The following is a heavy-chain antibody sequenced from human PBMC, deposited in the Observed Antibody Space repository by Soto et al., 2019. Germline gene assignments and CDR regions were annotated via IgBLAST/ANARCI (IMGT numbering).Heavy chain of an antibody. CDR1: GFTFSSYS. CDR2: ISSSSSYI. D-gene: IGHD2-15*01. Sequence: EVQLVESGGGLVKPGGSLRLSCAASGFTFSSYSMNWVRQAPGKGLEWISSISSSSSYIYYADSVKGRFTISRDNAKNSLYLQMNSLRAEDTAVYYCARDYCSGGSCLYGMDVWGQGTTVTVSS. CDR3: ARDYCSGGSCLYGMDV. V-gene: IGHV3-21*01. J-gene: IGHJ6*02.